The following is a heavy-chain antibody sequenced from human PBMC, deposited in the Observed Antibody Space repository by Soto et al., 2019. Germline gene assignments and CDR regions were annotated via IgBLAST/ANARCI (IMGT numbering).Heavy chain of an antibody. J-gene: IGHJ4*02. V-gene: IGHV3-23*01. Sequence: EMQLLESGGASVQPGGSLRLSCAASGFSFGTFVMTWFRQAPGGGLEWVASITDSGYTASYAETVEGRFTDSRDNSKNKLHLQMNDLRAEDTATYYCAKNGQWLATPPEAWGQGTLVTVSS. CDR1: GFSFGTFV. D-gene: IGHD6-19*01. CDR3: AKNGQWLATPPEA. CDR2: ITDSGYTA.